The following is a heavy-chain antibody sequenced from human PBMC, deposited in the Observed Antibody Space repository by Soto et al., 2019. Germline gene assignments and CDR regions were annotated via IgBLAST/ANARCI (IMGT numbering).Heavy chain of an antibody. V-gene: IGHV1-69*01. J-gene: IGHJ4*02. CDR1: GGTFGTYI. D-gene: IGHD1-26*01. Sequence: QVHLVQSGAEVKKPGSSVKVSCTASGGTFGTYIISWVRQGPGQGLEWMGGIIPIFGTTTYAQKFQGRVTTTVDESSGTACMDLSSLRSADTALYHCTVRSMGDVDSWGQGTLVAVSS. CDR2: IIPIFGTT. CDR3: TVRSMGDVDS.